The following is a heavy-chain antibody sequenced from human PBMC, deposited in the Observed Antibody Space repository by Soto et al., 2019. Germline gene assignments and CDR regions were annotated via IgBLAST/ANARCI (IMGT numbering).Heavy chain of an antibody. CDR3: VQSRCGGDCLQSYSSHSYYGLDV. CDR2: IYWDDDK. V-gene: IGHV2-5*02. D-gene: IGHD2-21*02. CDR1: GLSLSTTGVG. J-gene: IGHJ6*02. Sequence: QITLKESGPTLVKPTQTLTLTCTFSGLSLSTTGVGVGWIRQPPGKALEWLALIYWDDDKRYSPSLKSRLTITKDTSKNQVVLTMTNMDPVDTATYYCVQSRCGGDCLQSYSSHSYYGLDVWGQGTTVPVSS.